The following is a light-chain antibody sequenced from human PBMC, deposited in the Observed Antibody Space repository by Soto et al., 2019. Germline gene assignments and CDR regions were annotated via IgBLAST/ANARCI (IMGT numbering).Light chain of an antibody. V-gene: IGKV3D-20*02. CDR2: GAS. CDR3: QQRSDWPPIT. CDR1: QSVSSSS. Sequence: EIVLTQSPGTLSLSPGERATLSCRASQSVSSSSLAWYQQKRGQAPRLLIHGASNRATGIPDRFSGSGSGTEFTLTISSLESGDSAIYYCQQRSDWPPITFGQGTRLEIK. J-gene: IGKJ5*01.